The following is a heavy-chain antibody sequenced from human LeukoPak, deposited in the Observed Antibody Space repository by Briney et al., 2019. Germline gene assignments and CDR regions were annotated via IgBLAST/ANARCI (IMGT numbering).Heavy chain of an antibody. CDR2: IWYDGSRK. D-gene: IGHD4-17*01. V-gene: IGHV3-33*06. Sequence: GGPLRLSCITSGFTFSSSGMHWVRQVPGKGLEWVADIWYDGSRKFYTDSVKDRFIVSRDNGKNTLYLQMDSLSVEDTAVYYCAKDADQYADSYYDWWGQGTLVTVSS. J-gene: IGHJ4*02. CDR3: AKDADQYADSYYDW. CDR1: GFTFSSSG.